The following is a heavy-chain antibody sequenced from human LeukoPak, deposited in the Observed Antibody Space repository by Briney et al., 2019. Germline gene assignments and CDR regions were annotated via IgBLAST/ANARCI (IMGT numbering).Heavy chain of an antibody. Sequence: ASVKVSCKASGYTFSGYYMHWVRQAPGQGLEWMGWINPNSGGTNYAQKFQGRGTMTRDTYISTAYMELSRLRSDDTAVYYCARDRTITFGGVILYWGQGTLVTVSS. D-gene: IGHD3-16*01. V-gene: IGHV1-2*02. CDR2: INPNSGGT. CDR3: ARDRTITFGGVILY. CDR1: GYTFSGYY. J-gene: IGHJ4*02.